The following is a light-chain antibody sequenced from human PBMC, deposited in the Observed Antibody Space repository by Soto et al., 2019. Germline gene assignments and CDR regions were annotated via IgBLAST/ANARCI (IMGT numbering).Light chain of an antibody. CDR3: QSYDSSLSGHVV. J-gene: IGLJ2*01. V-gene: IGLV1-40*01. CDR2: GNS. CDR1: SSNIGAGYD. Sequence: QAVVTQPPSVSGAPGQRVTISCTGSSSNIGAGYDVHWYQQLPRTAPKLLIYGNSNRPSGVPDRFSGSKSGTSASLAITGLQAEDEADYYCQSYDSSLSGHVVFGGGTKLTVL.